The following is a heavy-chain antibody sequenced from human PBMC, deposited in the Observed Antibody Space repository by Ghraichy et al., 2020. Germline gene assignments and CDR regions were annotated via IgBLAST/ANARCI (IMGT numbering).Heavy chain of an antibody. D-gene: IGHD3-10*01. CDR3: ARFTLVRGAMRGYGLDV. J-gene: IGHJ6*02. CDR2: ISSSSTYI. Sequence: GSLRLSCAASGYTFSTYAMNWVRQAPGKGLEWVSTISSSSTYIYYADSVKGRFTISRDNAQNSLYLHMNSLRAEDTAVYYCARFTLVRGAMRGYGLDVWGQGTAVTVSS. V-gene: IGHV3-21*01. CDR1: GYTFSTYA.